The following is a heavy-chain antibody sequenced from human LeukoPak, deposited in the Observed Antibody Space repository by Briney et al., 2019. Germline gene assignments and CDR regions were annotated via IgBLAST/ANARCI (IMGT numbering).Heavy chain of an antibody. V-gene: IGHV3-21*01. D-gene: IGHD4-23*01. J-gene: IGHJ3*02. CDR3: ASQPPDYGGNVDAFDI. CDR2: ISSSSSYI. CDR1: GFTFSSYS. Sequence: GGCLRLSCAASGFTFSSYSMNWVRQAPGKGLEWVSSISSSSSYIYYADSVKGRFTISRDNAKNSLYLQMNSLRAEDTAVYYCASQPPDYGGNVDAFDIWGQGTMVTVSS.